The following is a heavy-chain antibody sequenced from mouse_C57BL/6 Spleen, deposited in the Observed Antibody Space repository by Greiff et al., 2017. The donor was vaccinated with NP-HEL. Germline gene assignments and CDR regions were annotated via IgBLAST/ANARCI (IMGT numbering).Heavy chain of an antibody. J-gene: IGHJ4*01. Sequence: EVMLVKSGGGLVKPGGSLKLSCAASGFTFSDYGMHWVRQAPEKGLEWVAYISSGSSTIYYADTVKGRFTISRDNAKNTLFLQMTSLRSEDTAMYYCAKNYYGSSYAMDYWGQGTSVTVSS. D-gene: IGHD1-1*01. CDR1: GFTFSDYG. CDR2: ISSGSSTI. CDR3: AKNYYGSSYAMDY. V-gene: IGHV5-17*01.